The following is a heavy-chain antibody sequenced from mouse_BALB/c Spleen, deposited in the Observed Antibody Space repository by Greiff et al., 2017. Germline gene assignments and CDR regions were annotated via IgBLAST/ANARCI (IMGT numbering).Heavy chain of an antibody. V-gene: IGHV1-7*01. CDR1: CLTLTSYW. D-gene: IGHD1-1*01. CDR3: ARWKYYGGSYKDY. Sequence: QPQPSGAEPAKPGASVKIFLQASCLTLTSYWLPRVKQRTGPGPEWIGYINPSTGYTEYNQKFKDKATLTADKSSSTAYMQHSSLTSEASAVYDCARWKYYGGSYKDYWGQGTTLTVSS. CDR2: INPSTGYT. J-gene: IGHJ2*01.